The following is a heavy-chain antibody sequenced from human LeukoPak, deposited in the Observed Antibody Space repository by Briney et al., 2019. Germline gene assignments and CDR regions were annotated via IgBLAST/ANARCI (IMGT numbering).Heavy chain of an antibody. D-gene: IGHD6-13*01. CDR3: ARQSGPYSSRWFDY. Sequence: SETLSLTCTVSGGSISSSSFYWGWIRQPPGKGLEWIGTIFYSGSTYYNPSLKSGVSMSVDTSNNQFSLKLSSVTAADTAVYYCARQSGPYSSRWFDYWGQGTLVTVSS. J-gene: IGHJ4*02. CDR1: GGSISSSSFY. V-gene: IGHV4-39*01. CDR2: IFYSGST.